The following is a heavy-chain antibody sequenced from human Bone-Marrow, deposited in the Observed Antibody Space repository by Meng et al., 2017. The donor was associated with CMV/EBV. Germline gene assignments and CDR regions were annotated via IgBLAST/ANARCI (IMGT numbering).Heavy chain of an antibody. J-gene: IGHJ5*02. V-gene: IGHV3-74*01. CDR3: ARGSYDFWSGYRAGWFDP. D-gene: IGHD3-3*01. CDR2: INSDGSST. Sequence: GGSLRLSCAASGFTFSSYGMHWVRQAPGKGLVWVSRINSDGSSTSYADSVKGRFTISRDNAKNTLYLQMNSLRAEDTAVYYCARGSYDFWSGYRAGWFDPWGQGTLVTVSS. CDR1: GFTFSSYG.